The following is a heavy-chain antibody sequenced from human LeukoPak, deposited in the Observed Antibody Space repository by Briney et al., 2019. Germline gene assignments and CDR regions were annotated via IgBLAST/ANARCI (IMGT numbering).Heavy chain of an antibody. J-gene: IGHJ4*02. CDR2: ISPDGGVE. V-gene: IGHV3-7*01. Sequence: PGGSLRLSCAASGFAFNDVYMSWVRQAPGKGLEWVANISPDGGVEYYVDSVKGRFAISRDNAKNTLYLQLDALRVEDTAVYYCAKGGSSGWSFGGQGTLVTVSS. CDR3: AKGGSSGWSF. D-gene: IGHD6-13*01. CDR1: GFAFNDVY.